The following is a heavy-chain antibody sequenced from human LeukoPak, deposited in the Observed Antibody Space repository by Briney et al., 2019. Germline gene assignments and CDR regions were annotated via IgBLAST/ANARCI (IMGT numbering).Heavy chain of an antibody. CDR2: ISAYNGNT. J-gene: IGHJ6*02. CDR3: ARDIAEIYCSSTSCYSHYYYGMDV. D-gene: IGHD2-2*02. V-gene: IGHV1-18*01. CDR1: GYTFTSYG. Sequence: ASVKVSCKASGYTFTSYGISWVRQAPGQGLEWMGWISAYNGNTNYAQKLQGRVTMTTDTSTSTAYMELRSLRSDDTAVYYCARDIAEIYCSSTSCYSHYYYGMDVWGQGTTVTVSS.